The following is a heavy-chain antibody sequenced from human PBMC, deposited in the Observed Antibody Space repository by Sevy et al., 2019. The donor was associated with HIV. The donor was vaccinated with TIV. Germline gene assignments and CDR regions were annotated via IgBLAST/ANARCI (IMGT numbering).Heavy chain of an antibody. J-gene: IGHJ4*02. CDR3: AKDTVAYCGGDCYLPDY. CDR1: GFTFSSYG. D-gene: IGHD2-21*02. Sequence: GGSLRLSCAASGFTFSSYGMHWVRQAPGKGLEWVAVISYDGSNKYYADSVKGRFTISSDNSKNTLYLQMNSLRAEETAVYYCAKDTVAYCGGDCYLPDYWGQGTLVTVSS. V-gene: IGHV3-30*18. CDR2: ISYDGSNK.